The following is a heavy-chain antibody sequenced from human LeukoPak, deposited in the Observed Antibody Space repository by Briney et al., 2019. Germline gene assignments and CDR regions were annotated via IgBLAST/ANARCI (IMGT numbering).Heavy chain of an antibody. D-gene: IGHD5-18*01. CDR3: TRYSGRTDY. CDR2: IRSKTFGGTT. Sequence: PGGSLGLSCTSSGFTFGTYAVSWFRQAPGKGLEWVAFIRSKTFGGTTEYAASVKGRFTISRDDSKSIAYLQMNSLKTEDTAVYYCTRYSGRTDYWGQGTLVSVSS. CDR1: GFTFGTYA. V-gene: IGHV3-49*03. J-gene: IGHJ4*02.